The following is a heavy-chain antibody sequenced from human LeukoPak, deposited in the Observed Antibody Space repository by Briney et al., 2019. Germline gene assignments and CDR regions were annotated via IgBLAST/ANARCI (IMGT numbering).Heavy chain of an antibody. CDR3: ARELPDSGDPYDY. V-gene: IGHV1-18*01. Sequence: AASVKVSCKTSGYSFTTYGFSWVRQAPGQGLEWMGWISGYNGNTNYAQNFQGRVTMTTDTSTSTAYMELRSLRSDDTAVYYCARELPDSGDPYDYWGQGTLVTVSS. CDR2: ISGYNGNT. D-gene: IGHD3-10*01. CDR1: GYSFTTYG. J-gene: IGHJ4*02.